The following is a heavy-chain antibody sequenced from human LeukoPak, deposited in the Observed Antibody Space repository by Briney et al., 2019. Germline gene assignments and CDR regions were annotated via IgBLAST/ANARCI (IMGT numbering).Heavy chain of an antibody. CDR1: GFSFSTKW. V-gene: IGHV3-7*01. Sequence: GGSLRLSCAASGFSFSTKWMSWVRQAPGKGLEWVGNIHPHGREQYPVDSVKGRFTISRDNARNSLSLQMNSLRVEDTAVYYCASQSYARFDPWGQGTLVTVSS. J-gene: IGHJ5*02. CDR2: IHPHGREQ. D-gene: IGHD3-16*01. CDR3: ASQSYARFDP.